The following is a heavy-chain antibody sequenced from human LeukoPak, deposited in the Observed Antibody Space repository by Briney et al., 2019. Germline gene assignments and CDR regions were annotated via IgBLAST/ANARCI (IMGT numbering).Heavy chain of an antibody. CDR3: ARDSSSGWPNPLAY. Sequence: GGSLRLSCAASGFTFSSYTMNWVRQAPGKGLEWVSSISSSGSYIYYAASVKGRFTISRDNAKNPLYLQMDTLRVEDTALYYCARDSSSGWPNPLAYWGQGTLVTVSS. J-gene: IGHJ4*02. CDR1: GFTFSSYT. CDR2: ISSSGSYI. D-gene: IGHD6-19*01. V-gene: IGHV3-21*01.